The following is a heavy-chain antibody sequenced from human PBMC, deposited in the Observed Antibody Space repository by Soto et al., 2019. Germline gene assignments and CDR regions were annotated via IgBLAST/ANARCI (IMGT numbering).Heavy chain of an antibody. D-gene: IGHD3-10*01. V-gene: IGHV3-30*04. Sequence: GGSLRLCCAASGFSFSRYAIHWVRQAPGKGLEWVAVISKDGSHKYYLDSVKGRFTISRDNSKNILYLQMNSLRDEDTAVYYCARSRSGAVADSFDFWGQGTLVTVSS. CDR2: ISKDGSHK. CDR1: GFSFSRYA. J-gene: IGHJ4*02. CDR3: ARSRSGAVADSFDF.